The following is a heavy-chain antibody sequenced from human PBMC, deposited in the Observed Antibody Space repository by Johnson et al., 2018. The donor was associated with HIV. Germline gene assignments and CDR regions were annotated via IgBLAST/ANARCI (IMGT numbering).Heavy chain of an antibody. D-gene: IGHD2-15*01. CDR3: AKDIVVMAEYLDDALDI. Sequence: WVRQAPRKGLEWFSLIYTSGDTFYADSVKGRFTISRDSSKNTLYLQMNSLRPEDTAVCYCAKDIVVMAEYLDDALDIWGQGTMVTVSS. J-gene: IGHJ3*02. CDR2: IYTSGDT. V-gene: IGHV3-66*03.